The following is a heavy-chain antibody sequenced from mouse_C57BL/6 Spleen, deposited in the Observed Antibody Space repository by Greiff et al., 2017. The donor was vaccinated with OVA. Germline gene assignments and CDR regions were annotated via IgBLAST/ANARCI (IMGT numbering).Heavy chain of an antibody. V-gene: IGHV5-6*01. CDR3: AREAYSNYEGYFDV. J-gene: IGHJ1*03. D-gene: IGHD2-5*01. Sequence: EVKLQESGGDLVKPGGSLKLSCAASGFTFSSYGMSWVRQTPDQRLEWVATISSGGSYTYYPDSVKGRFTISRDNATNTLYLQMSSLKSEDTAMYYCAREAYSNYEGYFDVWGTGTTVTVSS. CDR2: ISSGGSYT. CDR1: GFTFSSYG.